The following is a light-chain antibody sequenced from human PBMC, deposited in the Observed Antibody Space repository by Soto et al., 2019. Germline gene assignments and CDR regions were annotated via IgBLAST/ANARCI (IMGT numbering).Light chain of an antibody. Sequence: QPASVSGSPGQSITISCTGTSSDVGGYKYVSWYQQHPGKAPKLMIYDIRNRPSGVSNRFSGSKSGNTASLTISGLQAEDEADYYCSSYTSSSTRVFGTGTKLNVL. CDR3: SSYTSSSTRV. CDR1: SSDVGGYKY. J-gene: IGLJ1*01. CDR2: DIR. V-gene: IGLV2-14*03.